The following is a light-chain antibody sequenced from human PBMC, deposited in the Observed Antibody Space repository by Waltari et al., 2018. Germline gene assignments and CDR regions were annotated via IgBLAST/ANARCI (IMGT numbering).Light chain of an antibody. CDR1: QSLLHSNGKTY. CDR2: LGS. Sequence: DIVMTQTTLSLHVTPGEPASISCRSSQSLLHSNGKTYLFWYLQKPVQSPQVLIYLGSNRASGVPDMFSGSGSGTDFTLKISRVEAEDIGVYYCLQDIQLPYSFGQGTKLEIK. CDR3: LQDIQLPYS. J-gene: IGKJ2*03. V-gene: IGKV2D-29*02.